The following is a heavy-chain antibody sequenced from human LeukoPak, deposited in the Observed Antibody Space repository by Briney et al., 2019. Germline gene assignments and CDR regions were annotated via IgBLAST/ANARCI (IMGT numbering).Heavy chain of an antibody. CDR2: INPNSGGT. CDR3: ARDGVECSSTSCYEDYYYGMDV. Sequence: ASVKVSSKASGYTFTGYYMHWVRQAPGQGLEWMGWINPNSGGTNYAQKFQGRVTMTRDTSISTAHMELSRLRSDDTAVYYCARDGVECSSTSCYEDYYYGMDVWGQGTTVTVSS. V-gene: IGHV1-2*02. J-gene: IGHJ6*02. CDR1: GYTFTGYY. D-gene: IGHD2-2*01.